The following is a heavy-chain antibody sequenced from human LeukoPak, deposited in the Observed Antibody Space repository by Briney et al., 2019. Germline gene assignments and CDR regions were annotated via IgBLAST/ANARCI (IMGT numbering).Heavy chain of an antibody. D-gene: IGHD2-2*01. CDR3: ARVIVVVPAAFYYFDY. J-gene: IGHJ4*02. Sequence: PSESLSLTCTASGGSISSYYWSWIRQPPGKGLEWIGYIYYSGSTNYNPSLKSRVTISVDTSKNQFSLKLSSVTAADTAVYYCARVIVVVPAAFYYFDYWGQGTLVTVSS. CDR1: GGSISSYY. V-gene: IGHV4-59*01. CDR2: IYYSGST.